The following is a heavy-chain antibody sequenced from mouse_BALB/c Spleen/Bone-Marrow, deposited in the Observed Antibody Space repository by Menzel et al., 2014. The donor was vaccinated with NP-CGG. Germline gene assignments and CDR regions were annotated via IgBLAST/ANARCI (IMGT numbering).Heavy chain of an antibody. Sequence: QVQLKESGAELVKPGASVKMSCKAFGYTFTTYPIEWMKQNHGKSLEWIGNFHPYNDDTKNNEKFKGKAKLTVEKSSSTFYLQLSRLTSDDSAVYYCARGSLDRSFDVWGARTPVPISS. J-gene: IGHJ1*01. D-gene: IGHD3-3*01. CDR3: ARGSLDRSFDV. CDR1: GYTFTTYP. V-gene: IGHV1-47*01. CDR2: FHPYNDDT.